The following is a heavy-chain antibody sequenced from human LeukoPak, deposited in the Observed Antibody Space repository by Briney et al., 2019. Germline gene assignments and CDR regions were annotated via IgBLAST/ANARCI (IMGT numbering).Heavy chain of an antibody. CDR3: ARAIVVVPAAFPMDV. D-gene: IGHD2-2*01. CDR1: GYTFTSYD. J-gene: IGHJ6*02. Sequence: ASVKVSCKASGYTFTSYDINWVRQATGQGLEWMGWMNPNSGNTGYAQKFQGRVTMTRNTSISTAYMGLSSLRSEDTAVYYCARAIVVVPAAFPMDVWGQGTTVTVSS. CDR2: MNPNSGNT. V-gene: IGHV1-8*01.